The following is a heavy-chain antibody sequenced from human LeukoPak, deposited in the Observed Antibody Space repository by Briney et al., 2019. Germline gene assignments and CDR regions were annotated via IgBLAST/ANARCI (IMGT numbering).Heavy chain of an antibody. CDR3: AREGSGTTNFDY. Sequence: GGSLSLFRGASGXPQRIYRMHCARHATGKGLEGVSSISNSSSYIYYAESVKGRFTISRDNTKNSLYLQMNSLRAEDTAVYYCAREGSGTTNFDYWGQGTLVTVSS. J-gene: IGHJ4*02. V-gene: IGHV3-21*01. CDR2: ISNSSSYI. D-gene: IGHD3-10*01. CDR1: GXPQRIYR.